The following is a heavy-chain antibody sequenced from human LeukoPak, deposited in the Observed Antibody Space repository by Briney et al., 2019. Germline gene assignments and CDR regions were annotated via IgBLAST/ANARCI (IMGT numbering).Heavy chain of an antibody. CDR3: ARGKVGTDFDY. CDR2: IYTRGSI. V-gene: IGHV4-4*07. J-gene: IGHJ4*02. D-gene: IGHD1-1*01. CDR1: GDSISSYY. Sequence: SETLSLTCTVSGDSISSYYWSWIRQPAGKGLEWIGRIYTRGSINYNPSLKSRVTMSVDTSKNRFSLNLSSVTAADTAVYYCARGKVGTDFDYWGQGTLVTVSS.